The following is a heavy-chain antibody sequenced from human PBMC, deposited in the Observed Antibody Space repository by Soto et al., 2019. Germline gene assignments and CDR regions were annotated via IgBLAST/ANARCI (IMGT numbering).Heavy chain of an antibody. J-gene: IGHJ6*02. CDR1: GGSFSGYY. V-gene: IGHV4-34*01. D-gene: IGHD2-15*01. Sequence: SETLSLTCAVYGGSFSGYYWSWIRQPPGKGLEWIGEINHSGSTNYNPSLKSRVTISVDTSKNQFSLKLSSVTAADTAVYYCARGWCSGGSCYSGYYYYYYGMDVWGQGTTVT. CDR2: INHSGST. CDR3: ARGWCSGGSCYSGYYYYYYGMDV.